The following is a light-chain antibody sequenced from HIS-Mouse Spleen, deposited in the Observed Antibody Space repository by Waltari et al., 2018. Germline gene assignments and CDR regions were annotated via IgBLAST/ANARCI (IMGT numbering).Light chain of an antibody. V-gene: IGLV2-14*01. J-gene: IGLJ2*01. CDR3: SSYTSSSTVV. Sequence: QSALTQPASVSGSPGQSITIPCTGTRRDVGGYNYVSWYQQHPGKAPKLMIYEVSNRPSGVSNRFSGSKSGNTASLTISGLQAEDEADYYCSSYTSSSTVVFGGGTKLTVL. CDR1: RRDVGGYNY. CDR2: EVS.